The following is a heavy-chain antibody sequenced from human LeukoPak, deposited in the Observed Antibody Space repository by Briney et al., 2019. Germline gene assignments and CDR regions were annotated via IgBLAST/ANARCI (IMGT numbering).Heavy chain of an antibody. J-gene: IGHJ4*02. Sequence: ASVKVSCKASGYTFTSYGISWVRQAPGLGLEWMGWISAYNGRTNYAQKLQGRVTMTTDTSTSTGYMELRSLRSDDTAVYYCARDRRYYYDSSGYYYPFDYWGQGTLVTVSS. CDR2: ISAYNGRT. V-gene: IGHV1-18*01. CDR3: ARDRRYYYDSSGYYYPFDY. D-gene: IGHD3-22*01. CDR1: GYTFTSYG.